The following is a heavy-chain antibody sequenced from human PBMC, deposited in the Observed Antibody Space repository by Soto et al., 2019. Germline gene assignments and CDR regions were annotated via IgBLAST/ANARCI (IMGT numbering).Heavy chain of an antibody. J-gene: IGHJ4*02. V-gene: IGHV3-13*01. CDR3: ARAKGYSGYEIDY. CDR2: IGTAGDT. D-gene: IGHD5-12*01. CDR1: GFTFSSYD. Sequence: GGSLRLSCAASGFTFSSYDMHWVRQATGKGLEWVSAIGTAGDTYYPGSVKGRFTISRENAKNSLYLQMNSLRAGDTAVYYCARAKGYSGYEIDYWGQGTLVTVSS.